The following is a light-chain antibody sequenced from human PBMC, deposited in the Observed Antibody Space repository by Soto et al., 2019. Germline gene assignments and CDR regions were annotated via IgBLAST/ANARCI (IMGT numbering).Light chain of an antibody. CDR2: ATS. CDR1: QTVAKS. V-gene: IGKV1-39*01. CDR3: QQSYSMPRT. J-gene: IGKJ1*01. Sequence: DTQMTQSPSSLSASVGDRVTITCLASQTVAKSLNWYQQKPGKAPELLIYATSHLQIGVPSRFSGSGSGTDFTLTINSLQPEDFATYYCQQSYSMPRTFGQGTKVDIK.